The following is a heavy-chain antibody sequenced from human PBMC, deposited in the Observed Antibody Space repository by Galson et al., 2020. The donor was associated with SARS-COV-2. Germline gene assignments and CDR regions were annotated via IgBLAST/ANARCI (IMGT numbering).Heavy chain of an antibody. D-gene: IGHD3-3*01. CDR3: AKVHLGWFSPLDY. CDR2: ISGSGGST. Sequence: GGSLRLSCAASGFTFSSYAMSWVRQAPGKGLEWVSAISGSGGSTYYADSVKGRFTISRDKSKNTLYLQMNSLRAEDTAVYYCAKVHLGWFSPLDYWGQGTLVTVSS. CDR1: GFTFSSYA. V-gene: IGHV3-23*01. J-gene: IGHJ4*02.